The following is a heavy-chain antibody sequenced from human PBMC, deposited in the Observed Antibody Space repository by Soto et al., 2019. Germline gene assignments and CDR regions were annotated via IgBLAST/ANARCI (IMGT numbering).Heavy chain of an antibody. CDR2: ISYDGSNK. V-gene: IGHV3-30*18. D-gene: IGHD6-13*01. J-gene: IGHJ4*02. CDR3: AKIGSVAALDY. CDR1: GFTFSSYG. Sequence: QVQLVESGGGVVQPGRSLRLSCAASGFTFSSYGMHWVRQAPGKGLEWVAVISYDGSNKYYADSVKGRFTISRDNSKNTLYLQMNSLRAEDTAVYYCAKIGSVAALDYWGQGTLVTVSS.